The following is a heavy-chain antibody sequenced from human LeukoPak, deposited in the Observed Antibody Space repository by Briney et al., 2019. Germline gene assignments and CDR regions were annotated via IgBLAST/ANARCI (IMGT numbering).Heavy chain of an antibody. CDR2: IYYSGRT. V-gene: IGHV4-39*01. D-gene: IGHD5-18*01. J-gene: IGHJ6*02. CDR3: ARLPQGGSTYGPLDV. Sequence: PSETLSLTCTASGGSISSSTYYWGWIRQPPGKGLEWIGRIYYSGRTDYNPSLKSRVAISVDTSKNQFSLRLSSVTAADTAVYYCARLPQGGSTYGPLDVWGQGTTVTVSS. CDR1: GGSISSSTYY.